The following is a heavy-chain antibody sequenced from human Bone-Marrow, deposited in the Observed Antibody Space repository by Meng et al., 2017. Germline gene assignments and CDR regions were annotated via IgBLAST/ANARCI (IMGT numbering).Heavy chain of an antibody. CDR3: ARGPTTMAHDFDY. V-gene: IGHV4-34*01. Sequence: QVQLQQWGAGLLKPSETLSFTCVVSGGSFSDYYWSWIRQPPGKGLEWIGEINHSGSTNYNPSLESRATISVDTSQNNLSLKLSSVTAADSAVYYCARGPTTMAHDFDYWGQGTLVTVSS. CDR1: GGSFSDYY. CDR2: INHSGST. D-gene: IGHD4-11*01. J-gene: IGHJ4*02.